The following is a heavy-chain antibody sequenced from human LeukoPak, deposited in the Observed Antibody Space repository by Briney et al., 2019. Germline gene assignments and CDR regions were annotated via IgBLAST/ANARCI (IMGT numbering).Heavy chain of an antibody. V-gene: IGHV3-23*01. CDR2: ISGSGGST. CDR3: ARGTRIAARPGSEYFQH. CDR1: GFTFSSYA. J-gene: IGHJ1*01. D-gene: IGHD6-6*01. Sequence: PGGSLRLSCAASGFTFSSYAMSWVRQAPGKGLEWVSAISGSGGSTYYADPVKGRFTISRDNSKNTLYLQMNSLRAEDTAVYYCARGTRIAARPGSEYFQHWGQGTLVTVSS.